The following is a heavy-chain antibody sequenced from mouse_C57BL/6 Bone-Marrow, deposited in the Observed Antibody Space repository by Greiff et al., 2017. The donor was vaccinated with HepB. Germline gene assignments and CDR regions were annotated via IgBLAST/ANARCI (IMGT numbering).Heavy chain of an antibody. CDR2: IYPSDSET. J-gene: IGHJ1*03. Sequence: QVQLQQPGAELVRPGSSVKLSCKASGYTFTSYWMDWVKQMPGQGLEWIGNIYPSDSETHYNQKFKDKATLTVDKSSSTAYMQLSSLTSEDSAVYYCARNHWYFDVWGTGTTVTVSS. V-gene: IGHV1-61*01. CDR1: GYTFTSYW. CDR3: ARNHWYFDV.